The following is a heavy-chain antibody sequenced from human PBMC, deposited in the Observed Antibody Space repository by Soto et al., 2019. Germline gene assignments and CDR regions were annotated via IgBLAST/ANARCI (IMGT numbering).Heavy chain of an antibody. CDR1: GYSFTSYW. CDR2: IYPGDSDT. Sequence: GESLQISCKGSGYSFTSYWIGCVRQMPGKGLEWIGIIYPGDSDTRYNPSFQGQVTISADKSISTAYLQWSSLKASDTAMYYCARHGGYCRGATCPSGCYYGMDGWRQGCTVSVSS. D-gene: IGHD2-15*01. J-gene: IGHJ6*02. CDR3: ARHGGYCRGATCPSGCYYGMDG. V-gene: IGHV5-51*01.